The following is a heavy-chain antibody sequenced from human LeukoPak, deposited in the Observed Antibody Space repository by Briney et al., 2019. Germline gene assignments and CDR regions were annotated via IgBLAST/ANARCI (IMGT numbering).Heavy chain of an antibody. J-gene: IGHJ4*02. CDR3: ASRKLGNDY. V-gene: IGHV4-59*02. CDR1: GGSVTDYY. CDR2: IYYTGT. D-gene: IGHD7-27*01. Sequence: SGTLSLTCTVSGGSVTDYYWSWIRQSPGKGLEWIGYIYYTGTSYNPSLKSRVTISADTSKNQFSLKLISVTAADTAVYYCASRKLGNDYWGQGTLVTVSS.